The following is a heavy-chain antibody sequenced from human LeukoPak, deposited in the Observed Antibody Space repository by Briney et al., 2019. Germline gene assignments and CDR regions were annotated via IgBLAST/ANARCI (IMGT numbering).Heavy chain of an antibody. CDR3: ARDHYGSGSYYAFDI. D-gene: IGHD3-10*01. CDR2: INPNSGGT. V-gene: IGHV1-2*06. Sequence: ASVKVSCKASGYTFTGYYMHWVRQAPGQGLEWMGRINPNSGGTNYAQKFQGRVTMTRDTSTSTAYMELSRLRSDDTAVYYCARDHYGSGSYYAFDIWGQGTMVTVSS. CDR1: GYTFTGYY. J-gene: IGHJ3*02.